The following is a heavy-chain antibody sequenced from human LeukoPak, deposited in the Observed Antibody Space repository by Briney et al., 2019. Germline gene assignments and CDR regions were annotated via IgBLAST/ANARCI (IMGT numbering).Heavy chain of an antibody. CDR2: IRSEVYGGTP. Sequence: PGGSLRLSCTTSGFTFGDYAMTWVRQAPGKGLEWVGFIRSEVYGGTPEYAASVKGSFTISRDDSKGIAYLQMNSLRPEDTAMYYCTRDQTPYYWGQGTLVTVSS. CDR3: TRDQTPYY. V-gene: IGHV3-49*04. CDR1: GFTFGDYA. J-gene: IGHJ4*02.